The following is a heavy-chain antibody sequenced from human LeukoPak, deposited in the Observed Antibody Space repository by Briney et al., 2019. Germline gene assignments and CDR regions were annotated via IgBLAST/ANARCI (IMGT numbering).Heavy chain of an antibody. V-gene: IGHV3-21*01. J-gene: IGHJ4*02. Sequence: GGSLRLSCAASGFTFGLYSMTWVRQAPGKGLEWVSLIDSNSNFMNYADSVKGRFTISRDNSKNTLYLQMNSLRAEDTAVYYCAKDRRVSSSWGADFDYWGQGTLVTVSS. CDR2: IDSNSNFM. D-gene: IGHD6-13*01. CDR1: GFTFGLYS. CDR3: AKDRRVSSSWGADFDY.